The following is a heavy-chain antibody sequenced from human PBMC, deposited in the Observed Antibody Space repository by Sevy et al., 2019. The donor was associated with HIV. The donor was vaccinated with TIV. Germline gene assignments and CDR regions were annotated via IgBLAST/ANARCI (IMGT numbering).Heavy chain of an antibody. J-gene: IGHJ6*02. V-gene: IGHV3-7*01. Sequence: GGSLRLSCAASGFTFSSFFMSWVRQAPGKGLEWVANIKQAGSEKYYVDSGKGRFTISRDNARNSVYLQMNSLRAEDTGVYYCARDLTAPYYYYGMDVWGQGTMVTVSS. CDR1: GFTFSSFF. CDR2: IKQAGSEK. D-gene: IGHD1-20*01. CDR3: ARDLTAPYYYYGMDV.